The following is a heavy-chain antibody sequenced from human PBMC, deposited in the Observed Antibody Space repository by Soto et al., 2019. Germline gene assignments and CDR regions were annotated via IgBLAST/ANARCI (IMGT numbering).Heavy chain of an antibody. J-gene: IGHJ5*02. CDR3: PGDMGPRTAYYPYWFYP. Sequence: ASVKVACASSGDTFSIYVITGVRQNPGQGPKKMGEIIPIFGTAKYGQKFKGRGTIKADKSTSTANMKLNSRRSKDTDVYYLPGDMGPRTAYYPYWFYPWGQGTLVPVSS. V-gene: IGHV1-69*06. CDR2: IIPIFGTA. D-gene: IGHD3-9*01. CDR1: GDTFSIYV.